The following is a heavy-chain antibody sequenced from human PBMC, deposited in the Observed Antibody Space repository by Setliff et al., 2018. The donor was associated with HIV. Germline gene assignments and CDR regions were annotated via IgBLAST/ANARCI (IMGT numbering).Heavy chain of an antibody. Sequence: ASGPTLVNPTQTPTLTCTFSGLSLSTSGVGVGWIRQSPGKALEWLAFIYWDNNKHYSTSLKSRLTVTKDTSKNRVVFTMTNMDPVDTATYYCAYSGRQLRGPYFDFWGQGTPVTVTS. CDR2: IYWDNNK. J-gene: IGHJ4*02. CDR1: GLSLSTSGVG. D-gene: IGHD1-1*01. V-gene: IGHV2-5*02. CDR3: AYSGRQLRGPYFDF.